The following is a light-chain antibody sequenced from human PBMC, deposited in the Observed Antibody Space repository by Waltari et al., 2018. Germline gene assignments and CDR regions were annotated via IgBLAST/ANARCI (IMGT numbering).Light chain of an antibody. J-gene: IGKJ2*01. CDR3: LQFYSTPYT. CDR1: QSLLYSSSNKSN. V-gene: IGKV4-1*01. Sequence: EIVMTQSPDSLAVSLGERATIHCKSSQSLLYSSSNKSNLTWYQQKPGQPPNLLIYWASTRESGVPDRFSGSGSGTDFTLTIRNLQAEDVAVYYCLQFYSTPYTFGQGTKLEIK. CDR2: WAS.